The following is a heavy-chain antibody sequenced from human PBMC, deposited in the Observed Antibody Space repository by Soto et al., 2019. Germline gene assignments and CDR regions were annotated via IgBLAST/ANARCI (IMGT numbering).Heavy chain of an antibody. Sequence: GGSLRLSCAASGFTFSDYYMSWIRQAPGKGLEWVSYISSSSSYTNYADSVKGRFTISRDNAKNSLYLQMNSLRAEDTAVYYCARAKTRSTSHCAWGYWGQGTLVTVSS. CDR2: ISSSSSYT. D-gene: IGHD2-2*01. CDR1: GFTFSDYY. V-gene: IGHV3-11*06. J-gene: IGHJ4*02. CDR3: ARAKTRSTSHCAWGY.